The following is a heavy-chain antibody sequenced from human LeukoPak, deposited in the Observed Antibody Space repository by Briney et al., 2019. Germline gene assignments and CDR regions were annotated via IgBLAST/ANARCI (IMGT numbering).Heavy chain of an antibody. J-gene: IGHJ4*02. Sequence: GGSLRLSCAASGFTFSSYGMHWVRQAPGKGLERVAVISYDGSNKYYADSVKGRFTISRDNSKNTLYLQMNSLRAEDTAVYYCAKGRDGDYWGQGTLVTVSS. CDR3: AKGRDGDY. CDR2: ISYDGSNK. V-gene: IGHV3-30*18. CDR1: GFTFSSYG. D-gene: IGHD6-6*01.